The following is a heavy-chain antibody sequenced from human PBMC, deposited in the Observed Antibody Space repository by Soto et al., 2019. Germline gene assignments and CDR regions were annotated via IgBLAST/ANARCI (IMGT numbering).Heavy chain of an antibody. D-gene: IGHD1-7*01. Sequence: SETLSLTCAVSGYSISSGYYWGWIRQPPGKGLEWIGSIYHSGSTYYNPSRKSRVTISVDKSKNQFSLKLSSVTAADTAVYYCARLSWNYDYFDYWGQGTLVTVSS. V-gene: IGHV4-38-2*01. CDR2: IYHSGST. J-gene: IGHJ4*02. CDR1: GYSISSGYY. CDR3: ARLSWNYDYFDY.